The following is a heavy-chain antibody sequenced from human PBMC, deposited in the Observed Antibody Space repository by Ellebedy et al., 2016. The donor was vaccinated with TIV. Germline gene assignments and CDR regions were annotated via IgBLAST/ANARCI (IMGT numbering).Heavy chain of an antibody. Sequence: GGSLRLXXAVSGFTFSSYSWNWVRQAPGKGLEWVSAISTTSSYIYYADSVRGRFTISRDNAQNSLYLQMNSLRDEDTAVYYCARGGAGFDSMNRELSFDSWGQGTLVTVSS. V-gene: IGHV3-21*01. D-gene: IGHD1-26*01. CDR1: GFTFSSYS. CDR3: ARGGAGFDSMNRELSFDS. CDR2: ISTTSSYI. J-gene: IGHJ4*02.